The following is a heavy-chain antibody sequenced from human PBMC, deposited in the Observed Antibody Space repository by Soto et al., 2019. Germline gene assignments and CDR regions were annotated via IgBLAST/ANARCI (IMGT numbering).Heavy chain of an antibody. Sequence: QVQLVQSGAEVKKPGASVKVSCKASGYTFSSYGISWVRQAPGQGLEWMGWISGYSGHTYYAQKFQGRLPMTTDTSTNTVYMELRSLRSDDTAVYYCAREWDNKSEHSSGWYDDFWGQGTLVTVSS. D-gene: IGHD6-19*01. CDR3: AREWDNKSEHSSGWYDDF. CDR1: GYTFSSYG. V-gene: IGHV1-18*01. J-gene: IGHJ4*02. CDR2: ISGYSGHT.